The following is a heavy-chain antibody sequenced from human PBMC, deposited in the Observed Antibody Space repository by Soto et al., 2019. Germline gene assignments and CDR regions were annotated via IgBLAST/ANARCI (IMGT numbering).Heavy chain of an antibody. CDR3: ARIQQDSSSPSPVDY. D-gene: IGHD6-13*01. J-gene: IGHJ4*02. Sequence: SGPTLVNPTETLTLTCTVSGFSLSNARMGVSWIRQPPGKALEWLAHIFSNDEKSYSTSLKSRLTISKDTSKSQVVLTMTNMVPVDTAIYYFARIQQDSSSPSPVDYWGQGTLVTVSS. CDR2: IFSNDEK. V-gene: IGHV2-26*01. CDR1: GFSLSNARMG.